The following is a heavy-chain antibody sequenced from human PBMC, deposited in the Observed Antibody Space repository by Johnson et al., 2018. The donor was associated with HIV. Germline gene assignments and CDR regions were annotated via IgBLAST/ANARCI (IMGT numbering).Heavy chain of an antibody. CDR3: AKSQDRSAHDYDFDL. Sequence: QVQLVESGGGVVQPGRSLRLSCSASGFTFSSYAMHWVRQAPGKGLEWVAVISYDGSNKYYSYSVKGRFTISRVNSKNMLFLQMNSLRAEDTAVYYCAKSQDRSAHDYDFDLWGQGTVVTVSS. D-gene: IGHD3-22*01. CDR1: GFTFSSYA. CDR2: ISYDGSNK. J-gene: IGHJ3*01. V-gene: IGHV3-30*04.